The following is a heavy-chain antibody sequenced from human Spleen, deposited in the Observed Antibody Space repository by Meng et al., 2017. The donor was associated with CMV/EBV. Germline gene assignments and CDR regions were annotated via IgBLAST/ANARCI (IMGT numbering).Heavy chain of an antibody. J-gene: IGHJ4*02. Sequence: GESLKISCAASGFTFSSYSMNWVRQAPGKGLEWVSSISSSSSYIYYADSVKGRFTISRDNAKNSLYLQMNSLRAEDTAVYYCAREYYDFSLVDFWGQGTLVTVSS. CDR1: GFTFSSYS. CDR3: AREYYDFSLVDF. V-gene: IGHV3-21*01. CDR2: ISSSSSYI. D-gene: IGHD3-3*01.